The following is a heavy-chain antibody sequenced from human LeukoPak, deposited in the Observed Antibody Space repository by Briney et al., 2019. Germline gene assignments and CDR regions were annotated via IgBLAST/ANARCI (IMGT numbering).Heavy chain of an antibody. CDR3: ARGGGSDIVVVPAANNWFDP. Sequence: SETLSLTCAVYGGSFSGYYWSWIRQPPGKGLEWIGEINHSGSTNYNPSLKSRVTISVDTSKNQFSLKHSSVTAADTAVYYCARGGGSDIVVVPAANNWFDPWGQGTLVTVSS. D-gene: IGHD2-2*01. CDR2: INHSGST. V-gene: IGHV4-34*01. CDR1: GGSFSGYY. J-gene: IGHJ5*02.